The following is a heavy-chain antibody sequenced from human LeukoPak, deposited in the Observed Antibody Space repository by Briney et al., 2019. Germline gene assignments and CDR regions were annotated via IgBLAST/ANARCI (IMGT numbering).Heavy chain of an antibody. Sequence: SVKVSCKASGGTFSSYAISWVRQAPGQGLEWMGRIIPIFGTANYAQKFQGRVTITTDESTSTAYMELSSLRSEDTAVYYCARSYDSIPTHAFDIWGQGTMVTVSS. CDR2: IIPIFGTA. CDR3: ARSYDSIPTHAFDI. CDR1: GGTFSSYA. J-gene: IGHJ3*02. V-gene: IGHV1-69*05. D-gene: IGHD3-22*01.